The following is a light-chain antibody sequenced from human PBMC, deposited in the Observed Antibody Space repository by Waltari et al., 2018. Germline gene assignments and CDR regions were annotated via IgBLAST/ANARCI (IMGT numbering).Light chain of an antibody. CDR2: DAT. V-gene: IGKV3-11*01. Sequence: EIVLTQSPATLSLSPGERATLSCRASQSVGSFLAWYQQIPGQPPRLLIYDATNRATGIPARFSGSGSGTDFTLTISSLEPEDFVVYYCQQRSDWPITFGQGTRQEIK. J-gene: IGKJ5*01. CDR1: QSVGSF. CDR3: QQRSDWPIT.